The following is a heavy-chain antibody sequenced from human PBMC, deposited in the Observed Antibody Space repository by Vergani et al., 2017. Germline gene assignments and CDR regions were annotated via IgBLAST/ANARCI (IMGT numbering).Heavy chain of an antibody. Sequence: EVQLLESGGGLVQPGGSLRLSCAASGLTFSSYAMSWVRQAPGKGLEWVSGISGSGGSTYYADSVKGRFTISRDNSKNTLYLQMNSLRAEDTAVYYCARDQRGYCSSTSCRYDAFDIWGQGTMVTVSS. V-gene: IGHV3-23*01. CDR3: ARDQRGYCSSTSCRYDAFDI. CDR2: ISGSGGST. D-gene: IGHD2-2*01. J-gene: IGHJ3*02. CDR1: GLTFSSYA.